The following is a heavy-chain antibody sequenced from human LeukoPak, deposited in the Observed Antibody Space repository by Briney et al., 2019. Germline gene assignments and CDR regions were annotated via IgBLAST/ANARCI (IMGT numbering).Heavy chain of an antibody. J-gene: IGHJ4*02. D-gene: IGHD5-12*01. Sequence: GGSLRLSCAASGFTFSTYVMHWVRQAPGKGLEWVAVIWNDGSNEYYADSVKGRFIISRDNSKNTLYLQMNSLRAEDTAVYYCARVSQNSGYAFDYWGQGTLVTVSS. CDR3: ARVSQNSGYAFDY. CDR1: GFTFSTYV. V-gene: IGHV3-33*08. CDR2: IWNDGSNE.